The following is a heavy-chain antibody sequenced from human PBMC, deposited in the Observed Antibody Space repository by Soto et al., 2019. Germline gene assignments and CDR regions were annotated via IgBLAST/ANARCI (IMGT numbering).Heavy chain of an antibody. Sequence: EVQLVESGGGLVQPGGSLRLSCAASGFTFSDHYMDWVRQAPGKGLVWVGRTRNKANSYTTEYAATVKGRFTISRDDSKNSLYLQMNSLKAEDTAVYYCAREGGYCYGYGYYYGMDVWGQGTTVIVSS. CDR3: AREGGYCYGYGYYYGMDV. D-gene: IGHD5-18*01. V-gene: IGHV3-72*01. J-gene: IGHJ6*02. CDR1: GFTFSDHY. CDR2: TRNKANSYTT.